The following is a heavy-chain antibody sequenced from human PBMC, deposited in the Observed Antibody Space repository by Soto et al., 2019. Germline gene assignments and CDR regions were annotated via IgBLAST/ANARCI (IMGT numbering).Heavy chain of an antibody. CDR3: AGDQYGGNRYFDY. D-gene: IGHD2-15*01. V-gene: IGHV3-11*01. CDR1: GFTFSDYY. Sequence: GGSLRLSCAASGFTFSDYYMSWIRQAPGKGLEWVSYISSSGSTIYYADSVKGRFTISRDNAKNSLYLQMNSLRAEDTAVYYCAGDQYGGNRYFDYWGQGTLVTVSS. CDR2: ISSSGSTI. J-gene: IGHJ4*02.